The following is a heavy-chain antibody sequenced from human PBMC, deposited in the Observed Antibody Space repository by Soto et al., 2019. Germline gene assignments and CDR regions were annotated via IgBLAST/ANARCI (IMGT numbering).Heavy chain of an antibody. CDR2: MNPGSGDT. CDR3: ATMATFGSLNWFDP. V-gene: IGHV1-8*01. Sequence: DSVKVSWKACGYPFTNQDFSLVRQATGQGLEWMGWMNPGSGDTGYAQKFQGRVTMTRDISIATAYMELSSLRSDDTAIYYCATMATFGSLNWFDPWGQGTMVTVSS. D-gene: IGHD3-10*01. CDR1: GYPFTNQD. J-gene: IGHJ5*02.